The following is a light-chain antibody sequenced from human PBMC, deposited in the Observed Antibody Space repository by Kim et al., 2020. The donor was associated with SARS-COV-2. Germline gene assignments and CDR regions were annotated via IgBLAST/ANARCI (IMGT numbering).Light chain of an antibody. Sequence: AAVKLTCTLSSRHSTDAIAWHQQQPEKGPRYLMKVNGDGSHMKGDGIPDRFSGSSSGAERYLTISSLQSEDEADYYCQTWGTGLQVFGGGTQLTVL. CDR2: VNGDGSH. CDR3: QTWGTGLQV. CDR1: SRHSTDA. V-gene: IGLV4-69*01. J-gene: IGLJ3*02.